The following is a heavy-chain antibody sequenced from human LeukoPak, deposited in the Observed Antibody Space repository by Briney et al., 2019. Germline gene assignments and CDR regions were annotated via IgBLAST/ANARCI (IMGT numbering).Heavy chain of an antibody. CDR3: ARGDGGYCSSTSCYREFDY. CDR1: GYSFTSYW. J-gene: IGHJ4*02. V-gene: IGHV5-51*01. D-gene: IGHD2-2*01. CDR2: IYPGDSDT. Sequence: GESLKISWKGFGYSFTSYWIGWVRQMPGKGLEWIGIIYPGDSDTRYSPSFQGQVTISADKSISTAYLQWSSLKASDTAMYYCARGDGGYCSSTSCYREFDYWGQGTLVTVSS.